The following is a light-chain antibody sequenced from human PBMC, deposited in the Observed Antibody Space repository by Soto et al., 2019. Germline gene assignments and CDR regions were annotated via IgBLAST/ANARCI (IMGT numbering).Light chain of an antibody. CDR2: DAY. CDR1: QTISSS. Sequence: EIVLTQSPATLSLSPGERVSLSCRASQTISSSLAWYQQRPGQAPRLLIYDAYNRATGIPARFSGAGSGTDFTLTISRLEPEDFALYYCQQHDILPITFGQGTRLEIK. V-gene: IGKV3-11*01. J-gene: IGKJ5*01. CDR3: QQHDILPIT.